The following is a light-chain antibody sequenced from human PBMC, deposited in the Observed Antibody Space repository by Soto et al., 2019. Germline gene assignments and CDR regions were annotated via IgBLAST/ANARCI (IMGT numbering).Light chain of an antibody. CDR2: TTS. J-gene: IGKJ1*01. Sequence: EIVLTQSPGTLSLSPGERATLSCRASQSISNAFLAWYQQKPGQPPRLLIYTTSGRGAGLQDRFSGSGSVADFTLTISRLEPEDFAVYYCQQYHSSSWTFGPGTKVEVK. V-gene: IGKV3-20*01. CDR3: QQYHSSSWT. CDR1: QSISNAF.